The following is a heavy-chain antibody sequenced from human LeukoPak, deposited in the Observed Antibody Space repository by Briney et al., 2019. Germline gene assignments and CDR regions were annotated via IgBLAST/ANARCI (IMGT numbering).Heavy chain of an antibody. J-gene: IGHJ5*02. V-gene: IGHV3-23*01. CDR3: AKGHTSLRRNWFDP. Sequence: GGSLRLSCAASGFTFSTYGMSWVRQAPGKGLEWVSAISGSGGGTYFADSVKGRFTISRDNSKNTLFLQMDSLRADDTAVYYCAKGHTSLRRNWFDPWGQGTLVTVSS. D-gene: IGHD2-2*01. CDR1: GFTFSTYG. CDR2: ISGSGGGT.